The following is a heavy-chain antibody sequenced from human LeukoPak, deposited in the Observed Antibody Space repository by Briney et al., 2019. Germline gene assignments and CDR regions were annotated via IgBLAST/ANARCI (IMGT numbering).Heavy chain of an antibody. J-gene: IGHJ3*02. D-gene: IGHD6-19*01. CDR1: GGTFSSYA. CDR2: IIPIFGTA. Sequence: SVKVSCKASGGTFSSYAISWVRQAPGQGLEWMGGIIPIFGTANYAQKFQGRVTITADESTNTAYMELSSLRSEDTAVYYCARDRGSGSSDAFDIWGQGTMVTVSS. CDR3: ARDRGSGSSDAFDI. V-gene: IGHV1-69*01.